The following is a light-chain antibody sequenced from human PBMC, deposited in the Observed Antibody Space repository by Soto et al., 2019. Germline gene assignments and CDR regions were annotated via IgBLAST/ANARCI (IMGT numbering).Light chain of an antibody. V-gene: IGKV1-39*01. Sequence: DIQLTQSLSFLSASVVDRVTITCRASQSISSYLNWYQQKPGIAPKLLIFAASTLQSGVPSRFSGSGSGTDFTLTISSLQPEDFATYFCQQSYSIPHTFGQGTKVDIK. CDR2: AAS. J-gene: IGKJ1*01. CDR3: QQSYSIPHT. CDR1: QSISSY.